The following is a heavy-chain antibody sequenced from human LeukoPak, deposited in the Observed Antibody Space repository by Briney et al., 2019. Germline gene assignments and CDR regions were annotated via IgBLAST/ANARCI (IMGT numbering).Heavy chain of an antibody. J-gene: IGHJ4*02. Sequence: SGPALVKPTQTLTLTCTFSGFSLSTSGMCVSWIRQPPGKGLEWIGYIYYSGSTNYNPSLKSRVTISVDTSKNQFSLKLSSVTAADTAVYYCARHWHDSSGNYPFDYWGQGTLVTVSS. CDR2: IYYSGST. CDR3: ARHWHDSSGNYPFDY. CDR1: GFSLSTSGMC. V-gene: IGHV4-61*08. D-gene: IGHD3-22*01.